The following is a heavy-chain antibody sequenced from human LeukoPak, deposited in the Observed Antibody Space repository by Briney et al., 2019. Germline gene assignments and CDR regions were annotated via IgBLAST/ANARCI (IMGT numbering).Heavy chain of an antibody. Sequence: ASVKVSCKASGYTFTSYYMHWVRQAPGQGLEWMGTINPSGGSTSYAQKFQGRVTMTRDTSTSTVYMELSSLRSEDTAVYYCARCYDSSGYYYYFDYWGRGTLVTVSS. D-gene: IGHD3-22*01. CDR2: INPSGGST. CDR3: ARCYDSSGYYYYFDY. J-gene: IGHJ4*02. CDR1: GYTFTSYY. V-gene: IGHV1-46*01.